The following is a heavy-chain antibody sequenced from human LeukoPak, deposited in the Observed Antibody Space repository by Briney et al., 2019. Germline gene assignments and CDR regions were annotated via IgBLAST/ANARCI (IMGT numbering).Heavy chain of an antibody. CDR1: GYTFTGYY. Sequence: GASVKVSCKASGYTFTGYYMHWVRQAPGQGLEWMGWINPNSGGTNYAQKFQGWVTMTRDTSISTAYMELSRLRSEDTAVYYCARGILRYPLLAYWGQGTLVTVSS. D-gene: IGHD5/OR15-5a*01. CDR3: ARGILRYPLLAY. CDR2: INPNSGGT. J-gene: IGHJ4*02. V-gene: IGHV1-2*04.